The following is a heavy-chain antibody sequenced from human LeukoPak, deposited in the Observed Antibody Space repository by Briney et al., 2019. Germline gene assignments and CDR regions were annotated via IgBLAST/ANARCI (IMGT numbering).Heavy chain of an antibody. V-gene: IGHV3-21*01. CDR3: ASIAVGASDY. Sequence: GGSLRLSCAASGFTFSSYSMNWVRQAPGKGLEWVSSISSSSSYIYYADSVKGRFTISRDNAQNSLYLQMHSLRAEDTAVYYCASIAVGASDYWGQGTLVTVSS. CDR2: ISSSSSYI. D-gene: IGHD6-19*01. J-gene: IGHJ4*02. CDR1: GFTFSSYS.